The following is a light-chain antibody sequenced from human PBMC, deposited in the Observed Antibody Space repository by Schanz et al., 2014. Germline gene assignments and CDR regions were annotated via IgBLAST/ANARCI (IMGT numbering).Light chain of an antibody. CDR3: QQHGSSLT. CDR2: GAS. Sequence: ENVLTQSPGTLSLSPGERATLSCRASQSVSNSYLTWYQQKPGQAPRLLIYGASSRATGIPDRFSGSGSGTDFTLTISRLEPEDFAVYYCQQHGSSLTFGPGTKVDVK. V-gene: IGKV3-20*01. CDR1: QSVSNSY. J-gene: IGKJ3*01.